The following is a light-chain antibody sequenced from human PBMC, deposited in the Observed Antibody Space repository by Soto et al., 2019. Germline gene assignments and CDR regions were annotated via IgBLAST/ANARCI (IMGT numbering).Light chain of an antibody. CDR3: QQLHSYPPT. J-gene: IGKJ2*01. V-gene: IGKV1-9*01. CDR2: AAS. Sequence: IQLTQSPSSLSASVGDRVTMTCRASQGINSYLAWYQQQPGKAPKLLIYAASTMESGVPSRFSGSGFGTDFTLTISSLQPEDFATYYCQQLHSYPPTFGQGTKLEIK. CDR1: QGINSY.